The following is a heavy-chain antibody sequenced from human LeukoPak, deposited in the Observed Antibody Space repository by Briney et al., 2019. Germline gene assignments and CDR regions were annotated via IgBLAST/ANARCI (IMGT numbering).Heavy chain of an antibody. Sequence: GGSLRLSCAASGFTFSGYSMNWVRQAPGQGLEWVSSISSSSSYISYADSVKGRFTISRDNAENSLYLQMNSLRADDTAVYYCSRGRNGPDYWGQGTLVTVSS. CDR2: ISSSSSYI. J-gene: IGHJ4*02. CDR3: SRGRNGPDY. V-gene: IGHV3-21*01. D-gene: IGHD2-8*01. CDR1: GFTFSGYS.